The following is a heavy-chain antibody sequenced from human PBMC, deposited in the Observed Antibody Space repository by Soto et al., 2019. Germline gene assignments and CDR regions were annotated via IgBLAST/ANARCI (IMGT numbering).Heavy chain of an antibody. CDR2: IYSGGST. D-gene: IGHD6-13*01. Sequence: PGGSLRLSCAASGFTVSSNYMSWVRPAPGKGLEWVSVIYSGGSTYYADSVKGRFTISRDNSKNTLYLQMNSLRAEDTAVYYCARTLAAAGTISAFDIWGQGTMVTVSS. V-gene: IGHV3-66*01. CDR1: GFTVSSNY. J-gene: IGHJ3*02. CDR3: ARTLAAAGTISAFDI.